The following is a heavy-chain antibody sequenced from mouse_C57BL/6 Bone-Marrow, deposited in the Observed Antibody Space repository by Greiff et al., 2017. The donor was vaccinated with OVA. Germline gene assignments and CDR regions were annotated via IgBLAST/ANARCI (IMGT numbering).Heavy chain of an antibody. CDR1: GYALTNYL. Sequence: VPLQQSGAELVRPGTSVKVSCKASGYALTNYLIEWVKQRPAQGLAWIGVIHPGSGGTNYNEKFKGKATMTADKSSSTPYIQISSLTSEDSAVYFCARSKGYYGSSYPDYWGQGTTLTVSA. CDR3: ARSKGYYGSSYPDY. V-gene: IGHV1-54*01. CDR2: IHPGSGGT. J-gene: IGHJ2*01. D-gene: IGHD1-1*01.